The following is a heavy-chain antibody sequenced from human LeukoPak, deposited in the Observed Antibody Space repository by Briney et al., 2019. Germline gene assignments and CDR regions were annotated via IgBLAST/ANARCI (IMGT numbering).Heavy chain of an antibody. J-gene: IGHJ6*02. Sequence: GGSLRLSCAASGFTFSSYAMSWVRQAPGKGLEWVSAISGSGGSTYYADSVKGRFTISRDNSKNTLYLQMNSLRAEDTAVYYCASRYCSGGSCYLVHYYYGMDVWGQGTTVTVSS. CDR3: ASRYCSGGSCYLVHYYYGMDV. V-gene: IGHV3-23*01. CDR1: GFTFSSYA. CDR2: ISGSGGST. D-gene: IGHD2-15*01.